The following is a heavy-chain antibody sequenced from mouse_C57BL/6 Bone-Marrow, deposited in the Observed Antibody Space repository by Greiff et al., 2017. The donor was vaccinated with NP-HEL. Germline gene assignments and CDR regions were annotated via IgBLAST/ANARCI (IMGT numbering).Heavy chain of an antibody. V-gene: IGHV5-6*02. J-gene: IGHJ4*01. D-gene: IGHD2-3*01. Sequence: EVKVVESGGDLVKPGGSLKLSCAASGFTFSSYGMSWVRQTPDKRLEWVATISSGGSYTYYPDSVKGRFTISRDNAKNTLYLQMSSLKSEDTAMYYCARRDGDGYLYYYAMDYWGQGTSVTVSS. CDR3: ARRDGDGYLYYYAMDY. CDR2: ISSGGSYT. CDR1: GFTFSSYG.